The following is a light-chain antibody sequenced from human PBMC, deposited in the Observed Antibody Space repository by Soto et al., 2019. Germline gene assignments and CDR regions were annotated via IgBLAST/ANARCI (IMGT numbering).Light chain of an antibody. V-gene: IGLV2-11*01. CDR2: DVS. CDR1: NSDIGGYNY. J-gene: IGLJ3*02. Sequence: QSALTQPRSVSGSPGQSVTISCTGTNSDIGGYNYVSWYQQHPGKAPKVMIYDVSRRPSGVPDRFSGSKSGNTASLTISGLQAEDEADYYCCSYAGTYNFWVFGGGTKLPS. CDR3: CSYAGTYNFWV.